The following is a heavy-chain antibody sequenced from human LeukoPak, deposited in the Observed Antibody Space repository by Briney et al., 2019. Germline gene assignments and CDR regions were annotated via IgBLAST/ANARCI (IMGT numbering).Heavy chain of an antibody. CDR3: AKADTAMITLMAFDI. D-gene: IGHD5-18*01. V-gene: IGHV3-9*01. CDR2: ISWNSAII. J-gene: IGHJ3*02. Sequence: GGSLRLSCAASGFTFSSYEMNWVRQAPGKGLEWVSGISWNSAIIGYADSVKGRFTISRDNAKNSLYLQMNSLRAEDTAFYYCAKADTAMITLMAFDIWGQGTMVTVSS. CDR1: GFTFSSYE.